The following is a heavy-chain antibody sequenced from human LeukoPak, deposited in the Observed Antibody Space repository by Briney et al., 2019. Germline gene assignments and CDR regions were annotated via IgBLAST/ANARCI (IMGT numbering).Heavy chain of an antibody. Sequence: GASVKASCKASDYTFTSYGISWVRQAPGQGLEWMGWISAYNGNTNYAQKLQGRVTMTTDISTSTAYMELRSLRSDDTAVYYCARVRLSPSGYFNWFDPWGQGTLVTVSS. CDR3: ARVRLSPSGYFNWFDP. CDR2: ISAYNGNT. V-gene: IGHV1-18*01. CDR1: DYTFTSYG. D-gene: IGHD5-12*01. J-gene: IGHJ5*02.